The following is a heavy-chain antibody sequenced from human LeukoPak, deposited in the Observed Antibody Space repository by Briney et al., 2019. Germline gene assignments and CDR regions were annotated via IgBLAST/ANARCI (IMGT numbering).Heavy chain of an antibody. D-gene: IGHD3-10*01. V-gene: IGHV3-9*01. J-gene: IGHJ5*02. Sequence: GRSLRLSCAASGFTFDDYAMHWVRHAPGKGLEWVSGISWNSGSIGYADSVKGRFTISRDNAKNSLYLQMNSLRAEDTALYYCAKDGMVREIYNWFDPWGQGTLVTVSS. CDR3: AKDGMVREIYNWFDP. CDR1: GFTFDDYA. CDR2: ISWNSGSI.